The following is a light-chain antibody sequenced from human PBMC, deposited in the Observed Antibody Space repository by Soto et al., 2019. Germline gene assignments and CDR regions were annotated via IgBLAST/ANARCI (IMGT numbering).Light chain of an antibody. Sequence: DIQMTQSPSSLSTSVGDRVSITCRASQSIGNYLNWYQQKPGKVPKLLIYAASRLQSGVPSRFSGSGSGTDFTLTISRLQPEDFATYFCQQSYITPWTFGQWTKVEI. V-gene: IGKV1-39*01. CDR3: QQSYITPWT. J-gene: IGKJ1*01. CDR1: QSIGNY. CDR2: AAS.